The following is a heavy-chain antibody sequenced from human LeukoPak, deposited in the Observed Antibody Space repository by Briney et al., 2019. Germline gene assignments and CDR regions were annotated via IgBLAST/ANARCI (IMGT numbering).Heavy chain of an antibody. CDR2: IMPVLDTG. D-gene: IGHD1-1*01. CDR1: GGSFRRYA. J-gene: IGHJ6*04. CDR3: AARDNGNDLLSYHAMDV. V-gene: IGHV1-69*06. Sequence: SVKVSCKASGGSFRRYAFAWVRQAPGQGLELMGGIMPVLDTGSYAQGFQGRVTITADRSTSTAYMELRSLRPEDTALYYCAARDNGNDLLSYHAMDVWGNGTTVTVSS.